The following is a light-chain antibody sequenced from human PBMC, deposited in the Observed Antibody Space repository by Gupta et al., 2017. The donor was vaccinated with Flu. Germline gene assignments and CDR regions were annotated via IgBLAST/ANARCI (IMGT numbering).Light chain of an antibody. Sequence: QSALTQPASVSGSPGQSITISCTGTSSDVGGYNYVSWYQQHPGKAPKRRMYEVSKRPAGVANRFSGSKSGNTDSLTISGHQAEDEADYYCSSYTSSSTLVFGGGTKLTVL. CDR2: EVS. J-gene: IGLJ3*02. CDR3: SSYTSSSTLV. CDR1: SSDVGGYNY. V-gene: IGLV2-14*01.